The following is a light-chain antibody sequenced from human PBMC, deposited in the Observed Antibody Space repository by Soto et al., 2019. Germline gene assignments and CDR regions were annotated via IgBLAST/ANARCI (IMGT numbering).Light chain of an antibody. CDR1: KLGDKY. CDR2: QDS. J-gene: IGLJ2*01. CDR3: QAWDSSTLV. Sequence: SYELTQPPSVSVSPGQTASITCSGDKLGDKYACWYQQMPGQSPVLVIYQDSKRPSGIPERFSGSNSGNTATLTISGTQAMVEADYYCQAWDSSTLVFGGGTKLTVL. V-gene: IGLV3-1*01.